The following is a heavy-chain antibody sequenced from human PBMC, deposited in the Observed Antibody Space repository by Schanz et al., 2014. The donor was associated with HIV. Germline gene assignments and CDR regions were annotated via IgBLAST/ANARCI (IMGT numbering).Heavy chain of an antibody. J-gene: IGHJ4*02. CDR2: IIPIFGTA. V-gene: IGHV1-69*12. CDR3: AREGGNLVEGGYFFDY. D-gene: IGHD2-15*01. Sequence: QVHLVQSGAELKKPGSSVKVSCKASEGTLSSNAISWVRQAPGQGLEWMGGIIPIFGTATYAQKLQGRVTITADESTSTAYMELSSLRLEDTAVYYCAREGGNLVEGGYFFDYWGQGTLVTVSS. CDR1: EGTLSSNA.